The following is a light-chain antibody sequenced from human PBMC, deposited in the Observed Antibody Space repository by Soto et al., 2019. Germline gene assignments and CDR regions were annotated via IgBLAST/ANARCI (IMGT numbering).Light chain of an antibody. CDR2: AAS. V-gene: IGKV3-20*01. Sequence: EIVLTQSPGTLSLSPGEGATLSCRASQSVTSSYLAWFQQKAGQASRLVIYAASSRATGIPARFRGSGSGTDFTLTISRLEPEDFAVYYCQQYGDSPTFGGGTKVDIK. CDR3: QQYGDSPT. J-gene: IGKJ4*01. CDR1: QSVTSSY.